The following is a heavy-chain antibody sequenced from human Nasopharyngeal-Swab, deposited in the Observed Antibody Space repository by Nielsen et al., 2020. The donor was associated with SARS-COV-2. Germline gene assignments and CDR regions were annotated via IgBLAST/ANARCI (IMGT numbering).Heavy chain of an antibody. CDR2: ISSSTSHK. V-gene: IGHV3-21*01. J-gene: IGHJ4*02. CDR3: AKELASYDTSGYIDY. D-gene: IGHD3-22*01. CDR1: GFTFSAYN. Sequence: GESLKISCAASGFTFSAYNMKWVRQAPGKGLEWVSSISSSTSHKYYADSMKGRFTISRDNAKNSLYLQMNSLRAEDTTVYYCAKELASYDTSGYIDYWGQGTLVSVSS.